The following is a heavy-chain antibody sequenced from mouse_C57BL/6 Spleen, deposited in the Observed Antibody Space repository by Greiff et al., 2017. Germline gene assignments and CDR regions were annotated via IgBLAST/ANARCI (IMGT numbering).Heavy chain of an antibody. CDR3: AIYGRLAY. CDR2: IDPSDSYT. CDR1: GYTFTSYW. J-gene: IGHJ3*01. D-gene: IGHD1-1*02. Sequence: QVQLQQPGAELVKPGASVKLSCKASGYTFTSYWMQWVKQRPGQGLEWIGEIDPSDSYTNYNQKFKGKATLTVDTSSSTAYMQLSSLTSEDSAVCYCAIYGRLAYWGQGTLVTVSA. V-gene: IGHV1-50*01.